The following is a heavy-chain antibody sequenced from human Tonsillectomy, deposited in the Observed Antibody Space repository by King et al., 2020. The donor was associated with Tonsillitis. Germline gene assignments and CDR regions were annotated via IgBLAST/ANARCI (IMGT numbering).Heavy chain of an antibody. V-gene: IGHV3-43*01. J-gene: IGHJ4*02. CDR1: GFTFDDYT. CDR3: AKASGSGTNVIDY. D-gene: IGHD3-10*01. Sequence: QLVESGGVVVQPGGSLRLSCAASGFTFDDYTMYRVRQAPGKGLEWVSLISWDGGSTYYADSVKGRFTISRDNSKNSLYLQMNSLRSEDTALYYCAKASGSGTNVIDYWGQGTLVTVSA. CDR2: ISWDGGST.